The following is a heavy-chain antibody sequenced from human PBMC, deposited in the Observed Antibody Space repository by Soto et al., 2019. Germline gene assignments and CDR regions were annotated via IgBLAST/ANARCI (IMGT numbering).Heavy chain of an antibody. CDR3: AKWDYDFWSGYYAEYFQH. J-gene: IGHJ1*01. V-gene: IGHV3-23*01. Sequence: LRLSCAASGFTFSSYAMSWVRQAPGKGLEWVSGISGSGGSTYYADSVKGRFTISRDNSKNTLYLQMNSLRAEDTAVYYCAKWDYDFWSGYYAEYFQHWGQGTLVTVSS. CDR2: ISGSGGST. CDR1: GFTFSSYA. D-gene: IGHD3-3*01.